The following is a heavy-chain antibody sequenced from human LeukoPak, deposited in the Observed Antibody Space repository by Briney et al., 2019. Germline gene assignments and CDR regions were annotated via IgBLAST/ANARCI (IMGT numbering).Heavy chain of an antibody. D-gene: IGHD2-15*01. CDR3: ARYCSGGSCYQLGFDP. CDR2: INHSGST. Sequence: SETLSLTCAVYGGSFSGYYWSWIRQPPGKGLEWIGEINHSGSTNYNPSLKSRVTISVDRSKNQFSLKLSSVTAADTAVYYCARYCSGGSCYQLGFDPWGQGTLVTVSS. V-gene: IGHV4-34*01. J-gene: IGHJ5*02. CDR1: GGSFSGYY.